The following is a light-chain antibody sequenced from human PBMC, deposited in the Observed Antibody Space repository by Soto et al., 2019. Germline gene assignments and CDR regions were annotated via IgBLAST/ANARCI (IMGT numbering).Light chain of an antibody. V-gene: IGKV1-12*01. CDR2: AAS. CDR1: QDISSW. CDR3: QQSYSTPYS. J-gene: IGKJ2*03. Sequence: DIQMTQSPSSVSASVGDSVTITCRASQDISSWVAWYQQKPGKAPKLLISAASSLQSGVPGRFSGSGSGTDFTLVISSLQPEDFATYYCQQSYSTPYSFGQGTKVDIK.